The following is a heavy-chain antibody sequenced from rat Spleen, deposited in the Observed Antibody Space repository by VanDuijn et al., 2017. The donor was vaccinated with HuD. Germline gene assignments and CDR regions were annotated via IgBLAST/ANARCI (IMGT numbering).Heavy chain of an antibody. J-gene: IGHJ2*01. V-gene: IGHV5-22*01. Sequence: EVQLVESGGGLVQAGRSMKLSCAASGFTFSHYDMAWVRQAPKKGLEWVAFISFNGSSTYYRDSVKGRFTISRDNAKSTLYLQMNSLRSEDTATYYCARRHYGYTDYFDSWGQGVMVTVSS. D-gene: IGHD1-11*01. CDR2: ISFNGSST. CDR3: ARRHYGYTDYFDS. CDR1: GFTFSHYD.